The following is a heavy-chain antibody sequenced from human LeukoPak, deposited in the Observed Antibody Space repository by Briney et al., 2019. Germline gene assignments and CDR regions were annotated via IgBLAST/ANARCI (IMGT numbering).Heavy chain of an antibody. D-gene: IGHD5-12*01. J-gene: IGHJ4*02. CDR2: IYYSGST. V-gene: IGHV4-59*08. Sequence: PSETLSLTCSVSGASMSSNYWSWIRQPPGKGLEWIGYIYYSGSTNYNPSLKSRVTISVDTSKNQFSLKLSSVTAADTAVYYCARHPYGGYGYLDYWGQGTLVTVSS. CDR3: ARHPYGGYGYLDY. CDR1: GASMSSNY.